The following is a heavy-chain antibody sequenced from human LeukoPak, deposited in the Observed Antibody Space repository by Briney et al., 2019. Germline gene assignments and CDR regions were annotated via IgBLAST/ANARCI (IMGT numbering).Heavy chain of an antibody. V-gene: IGHV4-59*01. J-gene: IGHJ6*01. CDR3: ARDRNILVVLGARGSGMDV. CDR1: DDSFSTYY. Sequence: SETLSLTCTVSDDSFSTYYWSWIRQPPEKGLEWIGYIYYNGRTNYNPSLKSRVTISIDTSKNQFSLKLNSVTAADTAVYYCARDRNILVVLGARGSGMDVWGQGTTVIVSS. D-gene: IGHD2-21*01. CDR2: IYYNGRT.